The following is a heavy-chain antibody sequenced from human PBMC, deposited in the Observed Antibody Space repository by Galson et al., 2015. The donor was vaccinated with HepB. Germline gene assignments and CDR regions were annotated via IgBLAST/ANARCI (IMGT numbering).Heavy chain of an antibody. Sequence: SLRLSCAASGFTFSSYWMSWVRQAPGKGLEWVANIKQDGSEKYYVDSVKGRFTISRDNAKNSLYLQMNSLRAEDTAVYYCARVKGDYKPGYYGMDVWGQGTTVTVSS. D-gene: IGHD4-11*01. CDR3: ARVKGDYKPGYYGMDV. J-gene: IGHJ6*02. CDR1: GFTFSSYW. V-gene: IGHV3-7*03. CDR2: IKQDGSEK.